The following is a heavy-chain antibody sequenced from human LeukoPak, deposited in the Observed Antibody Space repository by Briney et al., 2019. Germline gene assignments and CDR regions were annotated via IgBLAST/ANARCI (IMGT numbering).Heavy chain of an antibody. J-gene: IGHJ4*02. Sequence: GRSLRLSCAASGFTFSTYGMQWIRQAPGKGLEWVALIWYDGSNETYADSVKGRFTISRDNSKSTVYLQLYSLRAEDTAVYYCARDGYGSGSIDYWGQGTLVTVSS. D-gene: IGHD3-10*01. V-gene: IGHV3-33*01. CDR3: ARDGYGSGSIDY. CDR1: GFTFSTYG. CDR2: IWYDGSNE.